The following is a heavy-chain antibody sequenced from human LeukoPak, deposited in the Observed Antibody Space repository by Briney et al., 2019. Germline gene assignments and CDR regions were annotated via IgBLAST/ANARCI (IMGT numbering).Heavy chain of an antibody. D-gene: IGHD1-26*01. CDR1: GFPFTSYA. CDR3: ASYLTSIPSGMDV. Sequence: PGGSLRLSCAASGFPFTSYAMSWVRQAPGKGLEWVSGISGSGGSTYYADSVKGRFTISRDNGKNTLYLQLNSLRAEDTAVYYCASYLTSIPSGMDVWGQGTTVTVSS. CDR2: ISGSGGST. J-gene: IGHJ6*02. V-gene: IGHV3-23*01.